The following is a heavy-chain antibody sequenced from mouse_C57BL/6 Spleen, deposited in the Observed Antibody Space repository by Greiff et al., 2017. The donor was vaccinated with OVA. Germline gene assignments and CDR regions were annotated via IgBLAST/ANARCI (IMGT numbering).Heavy chain of an antibody. CDR2: IRLKSDNYAT. CDR1: GFTFSNYW. D-gene: IGHD2-4*01. Sequence: EVQRVESGGGLVQPGGSMKLSCVASGFTFSNYWMNWVRQSPEKGLEWVAQIRLKSDNYATHYAESVKGRFTISRDDSKSSVYLQMNNLRAEDTGIYYCTASSYDYGDYAMDYWGQGTSVTVSS. J-gene: IGHJ4*01. CDR3: TASSYDYGDYAMDY. V-gene: IGHV6-3*01.